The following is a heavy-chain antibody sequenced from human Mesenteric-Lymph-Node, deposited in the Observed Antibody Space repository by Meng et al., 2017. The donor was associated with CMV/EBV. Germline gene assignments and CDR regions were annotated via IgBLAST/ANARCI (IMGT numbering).Heavy chain of an antibody. D-gene: IGHD3-22*01. CDR1: GFTFSSYG. V-gene: IGHV3-74*01. J-gene: IGHJ4*02. Sequence: GESLKISCAASGFTFSSYGMHWVRQAPGKGLVWVSRINSDGSDTSYADSVKGRFTISRDNAKNTLYLQMDSLRAEDTAVYYCAAHLYHYDGSGYYSDHWGQGTLVTVSS. CDR2: INSDGSDT. CDR3: AAHLYHYDGSGYYSDH.